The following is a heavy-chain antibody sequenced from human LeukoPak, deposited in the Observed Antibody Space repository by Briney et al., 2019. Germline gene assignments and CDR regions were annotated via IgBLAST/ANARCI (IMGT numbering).Heavy chain of an antibody. Sequence: ASVKVSRKASGYTFTSYAMHWVRQAPGQRLEWMGWINAGNGNTKYSQKFQGRVTITRDTSASTAYMELSSLRSEDTAVYYCARSPVAGVDWFDPWGQGTLVTVSS. CDR3: ARSPVAGVDWFDP. V-gene: IGHV1-3*01. CDR2: INAGNGNT. J-gene: IGHJ5*02. D-gene: IGHD6-19*01. CDR1: GYTFTSYA.